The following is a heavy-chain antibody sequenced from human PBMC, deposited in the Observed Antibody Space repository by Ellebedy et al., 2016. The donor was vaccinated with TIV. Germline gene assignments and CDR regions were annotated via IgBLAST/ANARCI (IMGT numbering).Heavy chain of an antibody. D-gene: IGHD1-26*01. J-gene: IGHJ4*02. CDR1: GFSFSSCN. CDR2: ISSGSSAR. CDR3: ARDAFVRERELLRPFDY. V-gene: IGHV3-48*01. Sequence: GESLKISCAASGFSFSSCNMNWVRQAPGQGLEWVSYISSGSSARYYADSVKGRFSISRDNAKNSLYLQMNSLRAEDTAVYYCARDAFVRERELLRPFDYWGQGTLVTVSS.